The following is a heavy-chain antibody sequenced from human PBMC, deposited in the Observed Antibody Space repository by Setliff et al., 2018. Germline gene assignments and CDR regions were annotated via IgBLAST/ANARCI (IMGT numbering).Heavy chain of an antibody. CDR2: ISVDNGDT. V-gene: IGHV1-18*01. D-gene: IGHD5-18*01. Sequence: ASVKVSCKASGYTFRNYAFAWVRQAPGQGLEWVGWISVDNGDTNYAQKFQGRVTLTTDTSTSTAYMELRSLTSDDSAFYYCARAPSVELVTIRTNSWFTYWGQGTLVTVS. J-gene: IGHJ4*02. CDR3: ARAPSVELVTIRTNSWFTY. CDR1: GYTFRNYA.